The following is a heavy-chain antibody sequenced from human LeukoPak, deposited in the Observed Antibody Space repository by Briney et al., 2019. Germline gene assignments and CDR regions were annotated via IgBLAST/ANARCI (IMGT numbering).Heavy chain of an antibody. CDR3: AKDRRSGILAAGTRYYFDY. Sequence: GGSLRLSCAASGFTFDDYAMHWVRQAPGRGLEWVSGISWNSGSIGYADSVKGRFTISRDNAKNSLYLQMNSLRDEDTALYYCAKDRRSGILAAGTRYYFDYWGQGTLVTVSS. CDR2: ISWNSGSI. V-gene: IGHV3-9*01. J-gene: IGHJ4*02. D-gene: IGHD6-13*01. CDR1: GFTFDDYA.